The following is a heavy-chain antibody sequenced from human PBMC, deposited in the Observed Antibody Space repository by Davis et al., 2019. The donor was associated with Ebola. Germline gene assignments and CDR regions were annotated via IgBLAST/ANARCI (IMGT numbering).Heavy chain of an antibody. D-gene: IGHD3-22*01. Sequence: PSETLSLTCTVSGGSISSYYWSWIRQPPGKGLEWIGYIYYSGSTYYNPSLKSRVTISVDTSKNQFSLKLSSVTAADTAVYYCARDRPTGIVDYWGQGTLVTVSS. CDR3: ARDRPTGIVDY. J-gene: IGHJ4*02. CDR1: GGSISSYY. V-gene: IGHV4-59*12. CDR2: IYYSGST.